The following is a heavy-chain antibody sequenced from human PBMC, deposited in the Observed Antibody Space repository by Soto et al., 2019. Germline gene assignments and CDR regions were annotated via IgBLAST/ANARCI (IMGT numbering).Heavy chain of an antibody. J-gene: IGHJ4*02. Sequence: GGSLRLSCAASGFPFSTYGMHWVRQAPGKGLEWVAVISYDGSNKYYADSVKGRFTISRDNSKNTLYLQMNSLRAEDTAVYYCAKSPGTTVTQRRDYWGQGTLVTVSS. V-gene: IGHV3-30*18. D-gene: IGHD4-4*01. CDR3: AKSPGTTVTQRRDY. CDR1: GFPFSTYG. CDR2: ISYDGSNK.